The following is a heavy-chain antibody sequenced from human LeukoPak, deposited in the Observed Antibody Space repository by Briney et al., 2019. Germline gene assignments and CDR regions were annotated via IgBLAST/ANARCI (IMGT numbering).Heavy chain of an antibody. CDR1: GFTFDDYA. CDR3: AKDISTGELQRTWYFDL. Sequence: SLRLSCAASGFTFDDYAMHWVRQAPGKGLEWVSGISWDSGSIGYADSVKGRFTISRDNAKNSLYLQMNSLRAEDTALYYCAKDISTGELQRTWYFDLWGRGTLVTVSS. D-gene: IGHD1-26*01. CDR2: ISWDSGSI. V-gene: IGHV3-9*01. J-gene: IGHJ2*01.